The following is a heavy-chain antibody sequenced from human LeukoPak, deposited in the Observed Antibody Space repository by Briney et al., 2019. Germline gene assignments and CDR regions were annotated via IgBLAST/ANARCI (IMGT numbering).Heavy chain of an antibody. CDR3: ARGSYYDYVWGRDDAFDI. V-gene: IGHV3-13*01. J-gene: IGHJ3*02. CDR1: GFTFSSYD. D-gene: IGHD3-16*01. CDR2: IGTAGDT. Sequence: SGGSLRLSCAASGFTFSSYDMHWVRQATGKGLEWVSAIGTAGDTYYPGSVKGRFTISRENAKNSLYLQMNSLRAGDTAVYYCARGSYYDYVWGRDDAFDIWGQGTMVTVSS.